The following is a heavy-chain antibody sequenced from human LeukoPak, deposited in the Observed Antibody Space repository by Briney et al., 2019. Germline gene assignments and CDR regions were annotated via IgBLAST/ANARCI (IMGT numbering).Heavy chain of an antibody. CDR2: ISAYNGNT. D-gene: IGHD2-2*01. CDR3: ARGRGYCSSTSCPRWDYMDV. CDR1: GYTFTSYG. J-gene: IGHJ6*03. Sequence: ASVKVSCKASGYTFTSYGISWVRQAPGQGLEWMGWISAYNGNTNYAQKLQGRVAMTTDTSTSTAYMELRSLRSDDTAVYYCARGRGYCSSTSCPRWDYMDVWGKGTTVTVSS. V-gene: IGHV1-18*01.